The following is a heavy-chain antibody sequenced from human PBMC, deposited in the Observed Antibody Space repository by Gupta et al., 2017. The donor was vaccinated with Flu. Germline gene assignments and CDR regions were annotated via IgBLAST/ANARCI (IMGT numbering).Heavy chain of an antibody. CDR2: TS. CDR3: ARVKDYGDSFFDY. Sequence: TSYYNPSLESRVIISVDMSKNQFSLKLTSVTAADTAVYYCARVKDYGDSFFDYWGQGTLVTVSS. V-gene: IGHV4-30-2*04. D-gene: IGHD4-17*01. J-gene: IGHJ4*02.